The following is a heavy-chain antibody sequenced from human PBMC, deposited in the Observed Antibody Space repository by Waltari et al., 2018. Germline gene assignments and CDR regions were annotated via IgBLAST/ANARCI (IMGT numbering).Heavy chain of an antibody. V-gene: IGHV3-21*01. CDR1: GFTFSSYS. D-gene: IGHD3-22*01. CDR3: ARDLGDYYDSGPSPSFDY. Sequence: EVQLVESGGGLVKPGGSLRLSCAASGFTFSSYSMNWVRQAPGKGLEWVSSISSSSSYIYYADSVKGRFTISRDNAKNSLYLQMNSLRAEDTAVYYCARDLGDYYDSGPSPSFDYWGQGTLVTVSS. CDR2: ISSSSSYI. J-gene: IGHJ4*02.